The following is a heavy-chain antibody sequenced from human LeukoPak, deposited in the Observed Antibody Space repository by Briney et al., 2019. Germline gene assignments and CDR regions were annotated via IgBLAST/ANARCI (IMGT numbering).Heavy chain of an antibody. CDR1: GFTFSSYG. D-gene: IGHD3-3*01. J-gene: IGHJ4*02. CDR2: ISYDGSNK. V-gene: IGHV3-30*03. Sequence: GGSLRLSCAASGFTFSSYGMHWVRQAPGKGLEWVAVISYDGSNKYYADSVKGRFTISRDNSKNTLHLQMNSLRAEDTAVYYCARGGYYGSGRYYFDSWGQGTLVTVSS. CDR3: ARGGYYGSGRYYFDS.